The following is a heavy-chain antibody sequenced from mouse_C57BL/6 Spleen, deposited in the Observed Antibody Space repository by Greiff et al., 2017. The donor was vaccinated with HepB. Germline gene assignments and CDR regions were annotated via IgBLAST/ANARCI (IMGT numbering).Heavy chain of an antibody. J-gene: IGHJ4*01. CDR3: ARSDGYYYAMDY. Sequence: QVQLQQSGPELVKPGASVKISCKASGYAFSSSWMNWVKQRPGKGLEWIGRIYPGDGDTNYNGKFKGKATLTADKSSSTAYMQLSSLTSEDFAVYFCARSDGYYYAMDYWGQGTSVTVSS. CDR1: GYAFSSSW. CDR2: IYPGDGDT. D-gene: IGHD2-3*01. V-gene: IGHV1-82*01.